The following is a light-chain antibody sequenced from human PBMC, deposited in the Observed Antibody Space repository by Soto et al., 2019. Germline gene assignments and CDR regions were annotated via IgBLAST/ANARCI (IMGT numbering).Light chain of an antibody. CDR3: QQTNNCPWA. J-gene: IGKJ1*01. Sequence: DSQMTQSPSSVSLSVGDRVTITCRASQDISSALAWYQQKPGKAPELLIYGASSLQAWVPSRFSGGGSGTEFTLTISSLQREDFATYFCQQTNNCPWAFGQGPRVEIK. V-gene: IGKV1-12*02. CDR2: GAS. CDR1: QDISSA.